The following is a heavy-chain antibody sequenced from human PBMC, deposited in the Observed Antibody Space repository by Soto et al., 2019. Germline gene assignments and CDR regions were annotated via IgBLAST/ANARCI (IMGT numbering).Heavy chain of an antibody. CDR1: GYTFSNYA. CDR3: ARAISLIIAAPAY. Sequence: ASVKVSCKTSGYTFSNYAISWVRQAPGQGLEWMGWVSPYNGNANCTEKFQGRVSMTTDTSTTTAYMELTSLTSDDTAIYYCARAISLIIAAPAYWGQGTLVTVSS. CDR2: VSPYNGNA. D-gene: IGHD3-3*01. V-gene: IGHV1-18*04. J-gene: IGHJ4*02.